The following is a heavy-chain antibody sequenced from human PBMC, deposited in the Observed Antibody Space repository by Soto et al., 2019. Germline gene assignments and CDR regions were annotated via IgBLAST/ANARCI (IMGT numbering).Heavy chain of an antibody. CDR3: ARVGYYGSGSYAPNYYYYYMDV. V-gene: IGHV1-18*01. J-gene: IGHJ6*03. CDR2: ISAYNGNT. D-gene: IGHD3-10*01. CDR1: GYTFTSYG. Sequence: VKVSCKASGYTFTSYGISWVRQAPGQRLEWMDWISAYNGNTNYAQKLQGRVTMTTDTSTSTAYMELRSLRSDDTAVYYCARVGYYGSGSYAPNYYYYYMDVWGKGTTVTVSS.